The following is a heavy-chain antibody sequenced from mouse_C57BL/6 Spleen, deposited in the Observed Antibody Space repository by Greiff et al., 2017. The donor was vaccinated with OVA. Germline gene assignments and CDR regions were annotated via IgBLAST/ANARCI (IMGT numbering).Heavy chain of an antibody. CDR1: GYTFTSYG. CDR2: IYIGNGYT. V-gene: IGHV1-58*01. D-gene: IGHD2-4*01. Sequence: EVKLMESGAELVRPGSSVKMSCKTSGYTFTSYGINWVKQRPGQGLEWIGYIYIGNGYTEYNEKFKGKATLTSDTSSSTAYMQLSSLTSEDSAIYFCARGYYDYEKNAMDYWGQGTSVTVSS. CDR3: ARGYYDYEKNAMDY. J-gene: IGHJ4*01.